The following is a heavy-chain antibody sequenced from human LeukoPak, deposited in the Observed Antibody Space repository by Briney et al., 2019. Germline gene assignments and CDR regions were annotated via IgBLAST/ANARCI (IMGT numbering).Heavy chain of an antibody. CDR2: INHSGST. CDR3: ARGLPRDGAVPNNRNWFDP. V-gene: IGHV4-34*01. Sequence: PSETLSLTCAVYGGSFSGYYWSWIRQPSGEGLEWIGEINHSGSTNYNPSLKSRVTIPVDTSKNQFSLKLSSVTAADTAVYYCARGLPRDGAVPNNRNWFDPWGQGTLVSVSS. J-gene: IGHJ5*02. CDR1: GGSFSGYY. D-gene: IGHD1/OR15-1a*01.